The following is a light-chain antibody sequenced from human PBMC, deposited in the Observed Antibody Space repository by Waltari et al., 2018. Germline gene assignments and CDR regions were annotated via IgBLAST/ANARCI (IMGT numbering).Light chain of an antibody. J-gene: IGKJ1*01. CDR1: QSLTVNY. Sequence: DIVLTQSPDILSLSPGDTATISCRASQSLTVNYLAWYQQKPGQAPRLLIYAASSRATGVPDRFSGSGSGAHFTLAISRLEPEDFAVYYCQQFESAPRTFGQGTKVEIK. V-gene: IGKV3-20*01. CDR2: AAS. CDR3: QQFESAPRT.